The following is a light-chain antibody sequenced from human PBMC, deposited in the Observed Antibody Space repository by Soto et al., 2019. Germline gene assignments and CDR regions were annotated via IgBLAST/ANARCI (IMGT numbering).Light chain of an antibody. Sequence: EIVMTQSPATLSVSPGERATLSCRASQSVSSNLAWYQQKPGQAPRLLIYGASTRATGIPARFSGSGSGTEFPLTICSLQSEDVAVYYCQQYNNWPQGLGPGTKVDIK. J-gene: IGKJ3*01. CDR3: QQYNNWPQG. CDR2: GAS. CDR1: QSVSSN. V-gene: IGKV3-15*01.